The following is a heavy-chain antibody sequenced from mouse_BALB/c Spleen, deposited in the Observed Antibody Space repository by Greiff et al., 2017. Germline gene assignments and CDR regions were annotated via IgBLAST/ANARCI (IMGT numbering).Heavy chain of an antibody. CDR3: AREEYGNPYYAMDY. Sequence: QVHVKQSGAELVRPGTSVKVSCKASGYAFTNYLIEWVKQRPGQGLEWIGVINPGSGGTNYNEKFKGKATLTADKSSSTAYMQLSSLTSDDSAVYFCAREEYGNPYYAMDYWGQGTSVTVSS. CDR2: INPGSGGT. D-gene: IGHD2-10*02. J-gene: IGHJ4*01. CDR1: GYAFTNYL. V-gene: IGHV1-54*03.